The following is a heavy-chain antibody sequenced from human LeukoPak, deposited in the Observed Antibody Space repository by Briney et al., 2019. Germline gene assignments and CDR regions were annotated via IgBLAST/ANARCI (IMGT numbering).Heavy chain of an antibody. CDR1: GFTVSSNY. Sequence: GGSLRLSCAASGFTVSSNYMSWVRQAPGKGLEWVSVIYSGGSTYYADSVKGRFTISRDNSKNTLYLQMNSPRAEDTAVYYCARVPSKRYHLPYFDYWGQGTLVTVSS. D-gene: IGHD2-2*01. J-gene: IGHJ4*02. CDR3: ARVPSKRYHLPYFDY. CDR2: IYSGGST. V-gene: IGHV3-66*02.